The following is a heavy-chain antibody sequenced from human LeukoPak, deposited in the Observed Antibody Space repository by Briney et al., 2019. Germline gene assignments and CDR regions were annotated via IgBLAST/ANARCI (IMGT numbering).Heavy chain of an antibody. J-gene: IGHJ2*01. CDR2: ITAGGGTT. Sequence: GGSLRLSCLGSGFTFSTYGMTWVRQAPGKGLECVSTITAGGGTTRYADSVKGRFTVSRDNSRNTLYLQMNSLRAEDTAIYYCAKDWGISLSIWYFDLWGRGTQVTVSS. CDR3: AKDWGISLSIWYFDL. CDR1: GFTFSTYG. V-gene: IGHV3-23*01. D-gene: IGHD3-10*02.